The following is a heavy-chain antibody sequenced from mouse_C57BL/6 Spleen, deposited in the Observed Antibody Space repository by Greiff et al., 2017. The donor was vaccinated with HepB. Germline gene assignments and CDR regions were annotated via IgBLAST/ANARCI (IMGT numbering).Heavy chain of an antibody. CDR1: GFTFSSYG. Sequence: EVMLVESGGDLVKPGGSLKLSCAASGFTFSSYGMSWVRQTPDKRLEWVATISSGGSYTYYPDSVKGRFTISRDNAKNTLYLQMSSLKSEDTAMYYCARLLYGSSSYAMDYWGQGTSVTVSS. CDR2: ISSGGSYT. V-gene: IGHV5-6*01. CDR3: ARLLYGSSSYAMDY. D-gene: IGHD1-1*01. J-gene: IGHJ4*01.